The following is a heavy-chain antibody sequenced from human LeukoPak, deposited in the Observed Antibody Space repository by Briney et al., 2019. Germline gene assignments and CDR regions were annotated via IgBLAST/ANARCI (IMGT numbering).Heavy chain of an antibody. V-gene: IGHV3-7*01. D-gene: IGHD3-10*01. Sequence: GGSLRLSCAASGFTFSSYAISWVRQAPGKGLEWVANMKEDGGEINYVDSVTGRFTISRDNARGSLYLQMNSLRAEDTAVYYCARGRYGSSYEYFDYWGQGTLVTVSS. CDR1: GFTFSSYA. CDR2: MKEDGGEI. CDR3: ARGRYGSSYEYFDY. J-gene: IGHJ4*02.